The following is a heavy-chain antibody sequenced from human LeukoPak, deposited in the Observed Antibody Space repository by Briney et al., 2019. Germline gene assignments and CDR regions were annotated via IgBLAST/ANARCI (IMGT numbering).Heavy chain of an antibody. CDR2: ISGSSGST. Sequence: GGSLRLSCAASGFTFSSYAMSWVRQAPGKGLEWVSAISGSSGSTYYADSVKGRFTISRDNSKNTLYLQMNSLRAEDTAVYYCAKSPSYYGSGYFFDFWGQGTLVTVSS. CDR3: AKSPSYYGSGYFFDF. V-gene: IGHV3-23*01. J-gene: IGHJ4*02. D-gene: IGHD3-10*01. CDR1: GFTFSSYA.